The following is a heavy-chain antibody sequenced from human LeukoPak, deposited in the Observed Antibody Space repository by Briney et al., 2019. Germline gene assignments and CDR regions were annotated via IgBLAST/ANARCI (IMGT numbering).Heavy chain of an antibody. J-gene: IGHJ2*01. V-gene: IGHV1-2*02. CDR2: INPHSGGT. D-gene: IGHD1-26*01. Sequence: ASVKVSCKASGYSSSGFYIHWVRQAPGQGLEWMGWINPHSGGTNYAQNFQGRVTMTRDTSISTAYMELSSLRSDDTAVYYCARDGGGSLGVKWYFDLWGRGTLVTVSS. CDR3: ARDGGGSLGVKWYFDL. CDR1: GYSSSGFY.